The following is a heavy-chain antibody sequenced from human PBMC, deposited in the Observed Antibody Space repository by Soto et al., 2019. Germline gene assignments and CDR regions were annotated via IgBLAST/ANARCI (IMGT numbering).Heavy chain of an antibody. D-gene: IGHD4-17*01. V-gene: IGHV1-8*01. CDR1: GYAFTSYD. J-gene: IGHJ6*03. CDR2: MNPNSGNT. Sequence: ASVKVSSKASGYAFTSYDINRVLQATGQGLEWMGWMNPNSGNTGYAQKFQGRVTMTRNTSISTAYMELSSLRSEDTAVYYCARVAVTTYYYYYVDVWGKGTTVTVSS. CDR3: ARVAVTTYYYYYVDV.